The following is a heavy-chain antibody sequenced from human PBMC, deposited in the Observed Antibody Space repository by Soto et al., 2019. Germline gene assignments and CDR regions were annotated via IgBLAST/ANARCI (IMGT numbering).Heavy chain of an antibody. Sequence: QLQLQESGPGLVKPSETLSLTCTVSGVSISSSSYYWGWFRQPPGKGLEWIGTIFYGGSSYSNPSLKSRVTISLDTSKNQFSLTLTSMTAADTAVYYCARHGSYWGQGTLVTVSS. CDR2: IFYGGSS. CDR1: GVSISSSSYY. J-gene: IGHJ4*02. CDR3: ARHGSY. V-gene: IGHV4-39*01.